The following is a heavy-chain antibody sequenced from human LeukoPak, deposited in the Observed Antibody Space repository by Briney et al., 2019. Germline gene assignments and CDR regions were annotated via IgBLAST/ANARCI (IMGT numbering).Heavy chain of an antibody. Sequence: ASVKVSCKASGYTFTNYGITWVRQAPGQGLEWMGWISAHDGTRNYALKHEDRVTMTTDTSTSTAYMELRSLRSDDTAVYFCAREGSAIPYYYYMDVWGKGTTVTVSS. CDR3: AREGSAIPYYYYMDV. CDR2: ISAHDGTR. CDR1: GYTFTNYG. V-gene: IGHV1-18*01. J-gene: IGHJ6*03. D-gene: IGHD2-21*02.